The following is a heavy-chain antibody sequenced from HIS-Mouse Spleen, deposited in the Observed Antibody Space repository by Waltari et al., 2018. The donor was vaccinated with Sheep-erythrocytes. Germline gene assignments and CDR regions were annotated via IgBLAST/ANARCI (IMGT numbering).Heavy chain of an antibody. V-gene: IGHV3-33*06. Sequence: QVQLVESGGGVVQPGRSLRLPCAASGFPFSSYGMPWVRQAPGKGLEWVAVIWYDGSNKYYADSVKGRFTISRDNSKNTLYLQMNSLRAEDTAVYYCAKDRAKRVLTGDPCFDYWGQGTLVTVSS. CDR1: GFPFSSYG. D-gene: IGHD7-27*01. J-gene: IGHJ4*02. CDR3: AKDRAKRVLTGDPCFDY. CDR2: IWYDGSNK.